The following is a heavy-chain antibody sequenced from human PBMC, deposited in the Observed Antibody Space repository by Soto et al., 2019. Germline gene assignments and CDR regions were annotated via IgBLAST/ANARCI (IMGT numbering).Heavy chain of an antibody. V-gene: IGHV1-46*01. J-gene: IGHJ6*02. CDR3: ARVRGEPYYYYGMDV. CDR1: GYTFTSYY. D-gene: IGHD3-16*01. CDR2: INPSGGST. Sequence: EASVKVSCKASGYTFTSYYMHWVRQAPGQGLEWMGIINPSGGSTSYAQKFQGRVTMTRDTSTSTVYMELSSLRSEDTAVYYCARVRGEPYYYYGMDVWGQGTTVTVS.